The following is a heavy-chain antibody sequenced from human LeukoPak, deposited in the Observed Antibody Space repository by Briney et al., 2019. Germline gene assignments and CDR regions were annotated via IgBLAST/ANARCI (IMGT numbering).Heavy chain of an antibody. CDR1: GFTFSRYW. Sequence: PGGSPRLSCVASGFTFSRYWMSWVRQAPGKGLEWVANIKQDGSEKYSVDSVKGRFTISRDNAKNSLYLQMNSLRAEDTAVYYCARFHYDETLYGMDVWGQGTMVTVSS. CDR3: ARFHYDETLYGMDV. J-gene: IGHJ6*02. CDR2: IKQDGSEK. D-gene: IGHD4-17*01. V-gene: IGHV3-7*01.